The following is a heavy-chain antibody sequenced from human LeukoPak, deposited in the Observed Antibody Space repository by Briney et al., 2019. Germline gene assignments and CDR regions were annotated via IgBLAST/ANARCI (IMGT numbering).Heavy chain of an antibody. J-gene: IGHJ4*02. D-gene: IGHD6-13*01. CDR2: ISGTGGST. V-gene: IGHV3-23*01. CDR1: GFTFSSYA. Sequence: GESLRLSCAASGFTFSSYAMSWVRQAPGKGLEWVSVISGTGGSTNYADSVKGRFTISRDNSKNTLYLQMNSLRAEDTAVYYCAKRFSSSWYYFDYWGQGTLVT. CDR3: AKRFSSSWYYFDY.